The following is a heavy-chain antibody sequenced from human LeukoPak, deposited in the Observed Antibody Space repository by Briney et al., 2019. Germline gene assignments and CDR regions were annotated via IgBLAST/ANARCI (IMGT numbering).Heavy chain of an antibody. CDR2: ISYDGSNR. Sequence: GGSLRLSCAASGFTFSSYGMHWVRQAPGKGLEWVAVISYDGSNRYYADSVKGRFTISRDTSKNTLYLQMNSLRAEDTAVYYCAKSRSRNMITFGGVENWFDPWGQGTLVTVSP. D-gene: IGHD3-16*01. CDR1: GFTFSSYG. CDR3: AKSRSRNMITFGGVENWFDP. J-gene: IGHJ5*02. V-gene: IGHV3-30*18.